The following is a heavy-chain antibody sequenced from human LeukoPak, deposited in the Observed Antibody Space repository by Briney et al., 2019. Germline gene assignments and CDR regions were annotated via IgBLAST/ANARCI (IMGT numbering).Heavy chain of an antibody. CDR2: ISSSSSTI. Sequence: PGGSLRLSCAASGFTFSSYSMNWVRQAPGKGLEWVSYISSSSSTIFYADSVKGRFTISRDNAKNSLYLQMNSLRAEDTAVYYCANLARPLDYWGQGALVTVSS. D-gene: IGHD6-6*01. J-gene: IGHJ4*02. V-gene: IGHV3-48*04. CDR3: ANLARPLDY. CDR1: GFTFSSYS.